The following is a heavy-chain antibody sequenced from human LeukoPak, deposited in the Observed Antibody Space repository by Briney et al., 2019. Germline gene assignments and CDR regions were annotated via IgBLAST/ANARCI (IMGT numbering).Heavy chain of an antibody. CDR2: INPSTGGT. V-gene: IGHV1-2*06. Sequence: ASVKVSCKASGFTFTSYDINWVRQAPGQGLEWMGRINPSTGGTDFAQKFQGKVSMTRDTSISTAYMELSRLGSDDTAVYYCATLGEDKTDTPFDYWGQGTLVTVSS. CDR3: ATLGEDKTDTPFDY. D-gene: IGHD3-16*01. CDR1: GFTFTSYD. J-gene: IGHJ4*02.